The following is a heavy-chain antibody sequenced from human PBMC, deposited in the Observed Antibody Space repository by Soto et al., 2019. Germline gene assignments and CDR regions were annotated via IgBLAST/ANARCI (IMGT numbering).Heavy chain of an antibody. J-gene: IGHJ4*02. D-gene: IGHD1-26*01. Sequence: QVQLVQSGAEVKEPGASVKVSCKASGYTFTSNYFHWVRQAPGQGLEWMGAINPNGTDTVYAQRFQGRLTMTRDTSTSTVYMELSSLRSDDTAVYYCAREGAVEAKMFDYWGQGTLVTVSS. CDR2: INPNGTDT. V-gene: IGHV1-46*01. CDR1: GYTFTSNY. CDR3: AREGAVEAKMFDY.